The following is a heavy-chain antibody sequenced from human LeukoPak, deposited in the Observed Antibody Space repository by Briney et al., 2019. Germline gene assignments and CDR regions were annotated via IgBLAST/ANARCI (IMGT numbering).Heavy chain of an antibody. CDR3: ASRTLYGSGRSYFDY. D-gene: IGHD3-10*01. CDR2: IYHSGST. CDR1: GGSISSGGYS. Sequence: SQTLSLTCAVSGGSISSGGYSWSWIRQPPGKGLEWIGYIYHSGSTYYNPSLKSRVPISVDRSKNQFSLKLSSVTAADTAVYYCASRTLYGSGRSYFDYWGQGTLVTVSS. J-gene: IGHJ4*02. V-gene: IGHV4-30-2*01.